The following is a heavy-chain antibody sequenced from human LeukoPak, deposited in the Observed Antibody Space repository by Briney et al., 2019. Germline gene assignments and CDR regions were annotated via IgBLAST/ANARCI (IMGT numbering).Heavy chain of an antibody. V-gene: IGHV1-69*05. Sequence: GASVKVSCKVSGYTLTELSMHWVRQAPGQGLEWMGGIIPIFGTANYAQKFQGRVTITTDESTSTAYMELSSLRSEDTAVYYCARASMRIAVAGGGFDYWGQGTLVTVSS. CDR3: ARASMRIAVAGGGFDY. J-gene: IGHJ4*02. CDR2: IIPIFGTA. CDR1: GYTLTELS. D-gene: IGHD6-19*01.